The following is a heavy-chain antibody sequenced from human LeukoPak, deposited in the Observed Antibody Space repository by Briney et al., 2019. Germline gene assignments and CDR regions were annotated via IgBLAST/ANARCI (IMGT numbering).Heavy chain of an antibody. Sequence: SGPTLVNPTQTLTLTCTFSGFSLSTSGVGVGWIRQPPGKGLEWIGEINHSGSTNYNPSLKSRVTISVDTSKNQFSLKLSSVTAADTAVYYCARARYQTYYYGSGSYSPGDYYYGMDVWGQGTTVTVSS. D-gene: IGHD3-10*01. CDR2: INHSGST. J-gene: IGHJ6*02. CDR1: GFSLSTSGVG. V-gene: IGHV4-39*07. CDR3: ARARYQTYYYGSGSYSPGDYYYGMDV.